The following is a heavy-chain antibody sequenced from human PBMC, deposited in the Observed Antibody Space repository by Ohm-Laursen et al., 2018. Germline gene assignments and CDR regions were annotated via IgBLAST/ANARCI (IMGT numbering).Heavy chain of an antibody. J-gene: IGHJ4*02. Sequence: GSLRLSCAASGFTFSSYAMSWVRQAPGRGLEWVSSISGSGTSTYYADSVKGRFAISRDNSKNTLYLQMNSLRAEDTAVYYCAKYSNYFSSGLPSLDHWGQGTLVTVSS. CDR2: ISGSGTST. V-gene: IGHV3-23*01. CDR1: GFTFSSYA. D-gene: IGHD4-11*01. CDR3: AKYSNYFSSGLPSLDH.